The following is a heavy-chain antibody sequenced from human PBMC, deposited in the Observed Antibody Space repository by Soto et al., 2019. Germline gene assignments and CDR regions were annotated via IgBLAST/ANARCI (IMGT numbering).Heavy chain of an antibody. J-gene: IGHJ5*02. CDR1: WDRVSVNRSA. V-gene: IGHV6-1*01. CDR3: ARDQDDSSGTGKWFEP. CDR2: TYYSSKWYN. D-gene: IGHD3-22*01. Sequence: SQALSLTCAISWDRVSVNRSAFNLVRHSAWRVLECLGRTYYSSKWYNDYALSVKSRITINPDTSKNQFSLQLNSVTPEDTAVYYCARDQDDSSGTGKWFEPRGQATMAHVSS.